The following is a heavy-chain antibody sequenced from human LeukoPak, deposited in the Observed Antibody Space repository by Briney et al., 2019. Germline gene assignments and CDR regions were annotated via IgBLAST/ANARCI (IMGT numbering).Heavy chain of an antibody. CDR2: IWYDGSNK. CDR3: AKDRGSRYCSSTSCTYYYYYYGMDV. Sequence: GGSLRLSCAASGFTFSSYGMHWVRQAPGKGLEWVAVIWYDGSNKYYADSVKGRFTISRDNSKNTLYLQMNSLRAEDTAVYYCAKDRGSRYCSSTSCTYYYYYYGMDVWGQGTTVTVSS. D-gene: IGHD2-2*01. CDR1: GFTFSSYG. J-gene: IGHJ6*02. V-gene: IGHV3-33*06.